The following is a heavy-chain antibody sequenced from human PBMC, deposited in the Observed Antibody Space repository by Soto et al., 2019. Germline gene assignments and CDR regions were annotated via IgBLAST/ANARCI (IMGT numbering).Heavy chain of an antibody. CDR1: GLTISGKKY. Sequence: DVQLVESGGGLIQPGESLRLSCAAFGLTISGKKYVAWVRQAPGKGLEWVSALYDVDGSFYADSVKGRFTTSSDSSKTTVYLQMSSLRAEDTAVYYCVKGSNWGYVSLVDNWGQGTLVTVSS. V-gene: IGHV3-66*03. J-gene: IGHJ4*02. D-gene: IGHD7-27*01. CDR2: LYDVDGS. CDR3: VKGSNWGYVSLVDN.